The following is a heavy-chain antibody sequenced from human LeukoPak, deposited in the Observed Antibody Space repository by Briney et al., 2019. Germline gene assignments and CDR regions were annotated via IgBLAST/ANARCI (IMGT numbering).Heavy chain of an antibody. Sequence: GRSLRPSCAASGFTFSSYAMHWVRQAPGKGLEWVAVISYDGSNKYYADSVKGRFTISRDNSKNTLYLQMNSLRAEDTAVYYCARAQTGRRDIVVVARGWDAFDIWGQGTMVTVSS. V-gene: IGHV3-30*04. CDR1: GFTFSSYA. D-gene: IGHD2-15*01. CDR3: ARAQTGRRDIVVVARGWDAFDI. J-gene: IGHJ3*02. CDR2: ISYDGSNK.